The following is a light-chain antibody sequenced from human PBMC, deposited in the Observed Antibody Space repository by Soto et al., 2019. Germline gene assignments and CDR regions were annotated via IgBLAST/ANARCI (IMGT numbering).Light chain of an antibody. V-gene: IGLV2-8*01. J-gene: IGLJ2*01. CDR3: SSYGGSNTVV. CDR1: SSDVGGYNY. CDR2: AVS. Sequence: QSVLTQPPSASGSPGQSVTISCTGRSSDVGGYNYVSWYQQHPGKAPKLMIYAVSKRPSGVPDRLSGSKSGNTASLTVSGLQAEDEADYYCSSYGGSNTVVFGGGTKLTVL.